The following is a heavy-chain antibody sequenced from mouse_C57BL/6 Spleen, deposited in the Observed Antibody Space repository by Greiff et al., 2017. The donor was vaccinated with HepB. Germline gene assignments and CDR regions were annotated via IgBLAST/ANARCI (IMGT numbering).Heavy chain of an antibody. Sequence: GGGLLQPKGSLKLSCAASGFSFNTYAMNWVRQAPGKGLEWVARIRSKSNNYATYYADSVKDRFTISRNDSESMLYLQMNNLKTEDTAMYYCVRLYGSIPYAMDYWGQGTSVTVSS. CDR3: VRLYGSIPYAMDY. V-gene: IGHV10-1*01. CDR1: GFSFNTYA. D-gene: IGHD1-1*01. J-gene: IGHJ4*01. CDR2: IRSKSNNYAT.